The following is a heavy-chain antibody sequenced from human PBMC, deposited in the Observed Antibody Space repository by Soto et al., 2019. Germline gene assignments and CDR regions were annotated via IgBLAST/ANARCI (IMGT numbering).Heavy chain of an antibody. CDR1: GGTFSSYA. V-gene: IGHV1-69*01. J-gene: IGHJ6*02. Sequence: QVQLVQSGAEVKKPGSSVKVSCKASGGTFSSYAISWVRQAPGQGLEWMGGIIPIFGTANYAQKFQGRVTITADESTSTAYMELSSLRSEDTAVYYCARAYYDSSGYYYHYYAMDVWGQGTTVTVSS. CDR2: IIPIFGTA. D-gene: IGHD3-22*01. CDR3: ARAYYDSSGYYYHYYAMDV.